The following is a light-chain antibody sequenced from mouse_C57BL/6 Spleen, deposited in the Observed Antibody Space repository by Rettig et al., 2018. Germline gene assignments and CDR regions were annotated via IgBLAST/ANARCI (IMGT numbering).Light chain of an antibody. Sequence: PVRFSGSGSGTSYSLTISRMEAEDAAIYYCQQWSSYPFTFGSGTKLEIK. V-gene: IGKV4-55*01. J-gene: IGKJ4*01. CDR3: QQWSSYPFT.